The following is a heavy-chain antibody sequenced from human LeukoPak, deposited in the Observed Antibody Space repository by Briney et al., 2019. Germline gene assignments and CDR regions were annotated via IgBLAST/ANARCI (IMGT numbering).Heavy chain of an antibody. CDR2: IKQDGSEK. Sequence: HPGGSLRLSCAASGFTFSSYWMSWVRQAPGKGLEWVANIKQDGSEKYYVDSVKGRFTISRDNAKNSLYLQMNSLRAEDTAVYYCAKVQIAAAGTGEYNYYYMDVWGKGTTVTISS. CDR1: GFTFSSYW. J-gene: IGHJ6*03. D-gene: IGHD6-13*01. V-gene: IGHV3-7*03. CDR3: AKVQIAAAGTGEYNYYYMDV.